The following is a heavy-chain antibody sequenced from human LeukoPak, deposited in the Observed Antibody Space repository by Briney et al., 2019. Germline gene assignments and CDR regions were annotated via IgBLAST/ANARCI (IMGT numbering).Heavy chain of an antibody. CDR3: APRVDTAGGY. CDR1: GFTFSDYY. CDR2: ISYDGSNK. Sequence: PGGSLRLSCAASGFTFSDYYMSWIRQAPGKGLEWVAVISYDGSNKYYADSVKGRFTISRDNSKNTLYLQMNSLRAEDTAVYYCAPRVDTAGGYWGQGTLVTVSS. V-gene: IGHV3-30*03. D-gene: IGHD2-2*02. J-gene: IGHJ4*02.